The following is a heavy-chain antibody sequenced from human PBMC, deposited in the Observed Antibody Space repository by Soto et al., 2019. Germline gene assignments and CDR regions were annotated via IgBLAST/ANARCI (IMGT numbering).Heavy chain of an antibody. Sequence: VASVKVSCKASGGTFSSYAISWVRQAPGQGLEWMGGIIPIFGTANYAQKFQGRVTITADESTSTAYMELSSLRSEDTAVYYCARAYCSSTSCYRGHYYYGMDVWGQGTTVTVSS. CDR3: ARAYCSSTSCYRGHYYYGMDV. D-gene: IGHD2-2*01. CDR2: IIPIFGTA. V-gene: IGHV1-69*13. J-gene: IGHJ6*02. CDR1: GGTFSSYA.